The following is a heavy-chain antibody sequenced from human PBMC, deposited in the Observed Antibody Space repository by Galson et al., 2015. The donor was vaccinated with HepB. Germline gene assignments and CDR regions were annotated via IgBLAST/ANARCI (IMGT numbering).Heavy chain of an antibody. V-gene: IGHV3-15*01. CDR3: TTAYYYDSSGYYYDFDY. D-gene: IGHD3-22*01. Sequence: SLRLSCAASGFTFSNAWMSWVRQAPGKGLEWVGRIKSKTDGGTTDYAAPVKGRFTISRDDSKNTLYLQMNSLKTEDTAVYYCTTAYYYDSSGYYYDFDYWGQGTLVTVSS. J-gene: IGHJ4*02. CDR1: GFTFSNAW. CDR2: IKSKTDGGTT.